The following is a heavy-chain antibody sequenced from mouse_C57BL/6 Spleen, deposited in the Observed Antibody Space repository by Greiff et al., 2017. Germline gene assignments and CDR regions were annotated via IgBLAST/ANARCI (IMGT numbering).Heavy chain of an antibody. D-gene: IGHD1-1*01. Sequence: QVQLQQSGAELVKPGASVKISCKASGYAFSSYWMNWVKQRPGKGLEWIGQIYPGDGDTSYNGKFKGKATLTADKSSSTAYMQLSSLTSEDSAVYFCARSEYGSLAWCAYWGQGTLVTVSA. V-gene: IGHV1-80*01. CDR2: IYPGDGDT. CDR1: GYAFSSYW. J-gene: IGHJ3*01. CDR3: ARSEYGSLAWCAY.